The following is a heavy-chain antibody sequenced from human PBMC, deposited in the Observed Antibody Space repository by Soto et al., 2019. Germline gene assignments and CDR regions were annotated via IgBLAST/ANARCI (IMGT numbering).Heavy chain of an antibody. V-gene: IGHV3-48*01. CDR2: ISSSSSTI. CDR3: ASSSLRAFEI. J-gene: IGHJ3*02. Sequence: GGSLRLSCAASGFTFSSYSMNWVRQAPGKGLEWVSYISSSSSTIYYADSVKGRFTISRDNAKNSLYLQMSSLRAEDTAVYYCASSSLRAFEIWGQGTMVTV. D-gene: IGHD3-16*02. CDR1: GFTFSSYS.